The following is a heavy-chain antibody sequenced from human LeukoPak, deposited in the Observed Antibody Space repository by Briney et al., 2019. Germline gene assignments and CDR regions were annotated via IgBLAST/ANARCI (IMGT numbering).Heavy chain of an antibody. CDR3: ARMRWGSGSYPPGGYYYMDV. Sequence: ASVKVSCKASGYTFTSYDINWVRQATGQGLEWMGWMNPNSGNTGYAQKFQGRVTMTRNTSISTAYMELSSLRSEDTAVYYCARMRWGSGSYPPGGYYYMDVWGKGTTVTISS. V-gene: IGHV1-8*01. CDR2: MNPNSGNT. J-gene: IGHJ6*03. D-gene: IGHD3-10*01. CDR1: GYTFTSYD.